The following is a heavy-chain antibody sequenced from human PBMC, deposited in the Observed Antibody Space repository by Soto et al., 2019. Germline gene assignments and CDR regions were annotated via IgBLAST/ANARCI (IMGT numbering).Heavy chain of an antibody. CDR1: GYTFTSYA. CDR3: ARSIVVVTALDY. CDR2: INAGNGNT. Sequence: QVQLVQSGAEEKKPGDSLKVSCKASGYTFTSYAMHWVRQAPGQRLEWMGWINAGNGNTKYSQKFQGRVTITRDTSASTAYMELSSLRSEDTAVHYCARSIVVVTALDYWGQGTLVTVSS. J-gene: IGHJ4*02. D-gene: IGHD2-21*02. V-gene: IGHV1-3*05.